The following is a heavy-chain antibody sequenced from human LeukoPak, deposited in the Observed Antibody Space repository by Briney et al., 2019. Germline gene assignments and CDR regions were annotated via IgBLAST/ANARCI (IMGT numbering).Heavy chain of an antibody. V-gene: IGHV3-30-3*01. CDR3: VNEQQLTFDY. CDR2: ISYDGSNK. CDR1: GFTVNSNY. Sequence: PGGSLRLSCAASGFTVNSNYMNWVRQAPGKGLEWVAVISYDGSNKYYADSVKGRFTISRDNSKNTLYLQMNSLRAEDTAVYYCVNEQQLTFDYWGQGTLVTVSS. J-gene: IGHJ4*02. D-gene: IGHD6-13*01.